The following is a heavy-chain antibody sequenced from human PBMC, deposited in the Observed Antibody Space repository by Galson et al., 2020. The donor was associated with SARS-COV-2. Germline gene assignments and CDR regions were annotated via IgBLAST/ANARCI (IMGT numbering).Heavy chain of an antibody. D-gene: IGHD3-22*01. CDR3: ARHLRGEYYYDSSGYYYGY. V-gene: IGHV5-10-1*01. Sequence: KIGESLKISCKGSGYSFTSYWISWVRQMPGKGLEWMGRIDPSDSYTNYSPSFQGHVTISADKSISTAYLQWSSLKASDTAMYYCARHLRGEYYYDSSGYYYGYWGQGTLVTVSS. J-gene: IGHJ4*02. CDR2: IDPSDSYT. CDR1: GYSFTSYW.